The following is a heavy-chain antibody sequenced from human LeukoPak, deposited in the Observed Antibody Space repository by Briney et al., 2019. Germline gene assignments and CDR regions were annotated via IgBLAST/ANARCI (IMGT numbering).Heavy chain of an antibody. CDR1: GFTFSSYA. Sequence: GRSLRLSCAASGFTFSSYAMHWVRQAPGKGLEWVAVISYDGSNKYYADSVKGRFTISRDNSKNTLYLQMNSLRAEDTAVYYCAAKDSSGWNWYFDLWGRGTLVTVSS. D-gene: IGHD6-19*01. V-gene: IGHV3-30-3*01. CDR3: AAKDSSGWNWYFDL. CDR2: ISYDGSNK. J-gene: IGHJ2*01.